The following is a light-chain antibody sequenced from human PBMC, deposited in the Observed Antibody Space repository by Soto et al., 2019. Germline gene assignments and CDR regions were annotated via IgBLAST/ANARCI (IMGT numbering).Light chain of an antibody. V-gene: IGKV1-13*02. Sequence: ISVSQSPSSLSASVGDRVTITCQASQDISNYLNWYQQKPGKAPKLLIYDASSLESGVPSRFSGSGSGTEFTLTISSLQPEDFATYYCQQYNSYPCTFGQGTKVDI. CDR2: DAS. J-gene: IGKJ1*01. CDR3: QQYNSYPCT. CDR1: QDISNY.